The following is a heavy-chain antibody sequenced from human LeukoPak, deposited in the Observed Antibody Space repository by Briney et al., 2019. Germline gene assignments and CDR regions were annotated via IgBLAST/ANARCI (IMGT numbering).Heavy chain of an antibody. CDR3: AREFRGGITGTTGFDY. CDR2: IYYTWST. V-gene: IGHV4-59*01. D-gene: IGHD1-20*01. Sequence: SETLSLTCTVSGGSISDYYWSCIRQPPGKGLEWIGYIYYTWSTRYNPSLKGRLTISVDTSKNQFSLNLTSVTTADTAVYYCAREFRGGITGTTGFDYWGQGTLVAVSS. CDR1: GGSISDYY. J-gene: IGHJ4*02.